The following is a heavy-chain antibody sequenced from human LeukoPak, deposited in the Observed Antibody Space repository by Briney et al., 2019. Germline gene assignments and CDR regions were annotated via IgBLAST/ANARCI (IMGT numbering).Heavy chain of an antibody. CDR2: IIPIFGSP. CDR1: GGTFSSYS. V-gene: IGHV1-69*01. J-gene: IGHJ5*02. Sequence: SVKVSCKASGGTFSSYSIAWVRQAPGQGLEWMGGIIPIFGSPNYAQKFQGRVTITADESTSTVYMELSSLRSEDTAVYYCARWAQQQLENWFDPWGQGTLVTVSS. CDR3: ARWAQQQLENWFDP. D-gene: IGHD6-13*01.